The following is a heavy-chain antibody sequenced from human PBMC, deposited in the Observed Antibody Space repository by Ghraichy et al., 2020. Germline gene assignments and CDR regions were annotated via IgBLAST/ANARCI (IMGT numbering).Heavy chain of an antibody. V-gene: IGHV3-53*01. CDR1: GFSVSSNY. Sequence: GGSLRLSCAASGFSVSSNYITWVRQAPGKGLEWVSIIFGGGSTHYADSVKGRFTISRDNYKNTLHLQMSSLRVEDTAVYFCATDSSITMIRGVGDVWGQGTTVTVSS. CDR2: IFGGGST. D-gene: IGHD3-10*01. CDR3: ATDSSITMIRGVGDV. J-gene: IGHJ6*02.